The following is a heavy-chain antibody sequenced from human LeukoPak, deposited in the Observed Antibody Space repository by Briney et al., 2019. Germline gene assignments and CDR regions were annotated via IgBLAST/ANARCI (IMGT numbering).Heavy chain of an antibody. CDR2: ISAYNGNT. CDR1: GYTFTSYG. Sequence: WASVQVSCKASGYTFTSYGISWMRQAPGQGLEWMGWISAYNGNTNYAQKLQGRVTMTTDTSTSTAYMELRSLRSDDTAVYYCARDVAVAGASDYWGQGTLVTVSS. CDR3: ARDVAVAGASDY. V-gene: IGHV1-18*01. J-gene: IGHJ4*02. D-gene: IGHD6-19*01.